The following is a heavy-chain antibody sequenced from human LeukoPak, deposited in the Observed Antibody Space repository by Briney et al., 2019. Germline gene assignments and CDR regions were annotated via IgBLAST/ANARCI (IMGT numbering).Heavy chain of an antibody. CDR3: ARFTHGGDFDY. J-gene: IGHJ4*02. D-gene: IGHD2-21*01. Sequence: PGGSLRLSCAASGFTVSSNYISWVRQAPGKGLEWVSVIYSGGSTYYVDSVKGRFTISRDNSKNTLYLQMNSLRAEDTAVYYCARFTHGGDFDYWGQGTLVTVSS. CDR2: IYSGGST. V-gene: IGHV3-53*01. CDR1: GFTVSSNY.